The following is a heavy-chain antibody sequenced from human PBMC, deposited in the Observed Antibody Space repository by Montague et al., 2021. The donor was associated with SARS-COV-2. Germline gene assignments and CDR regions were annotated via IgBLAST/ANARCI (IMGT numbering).Heavy chain of an antibody. J-gene: IGHJ4*02. Sequence: SLPLSASGFDFSSYPMHWVRQAPGKGLEWVAVISYDGSNQYYVDSVKGRFTISRDNSKNTVFLQMNSLRADDTAVYYCVGAMDIVVVAATMGFEHWGQGTLVTVSA. V-gene: IGHV3-30-3*01. D-gene: IGHD2-2*03. CDR3: VGAMDIVVVAATMGFEH. CDR2: ISYDGSNQ. CDR1: GFDFSSYP.